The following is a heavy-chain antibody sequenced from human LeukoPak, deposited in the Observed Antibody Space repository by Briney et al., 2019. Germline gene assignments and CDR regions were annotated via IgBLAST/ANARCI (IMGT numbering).Heavy chain of an antibody. J-gene: IGHJ6*02. CDR3: ARDRNGYGALSYYGMDV. V-gene: IGHV4-59*01. Sequence: SETLSLTCTVSGASISSFYWSWLRQPPGKGLEWIGYIYYSGSTNYNPSLKSRVTISVDTSKNQFSLKLSSVTAADTAVYFCARDRNGYGALSYYGMDVWGQGTTVTVSS. CDR2: IYYSGST. CDR1: GASISSFY. D-gene: IGHD4-17*01.